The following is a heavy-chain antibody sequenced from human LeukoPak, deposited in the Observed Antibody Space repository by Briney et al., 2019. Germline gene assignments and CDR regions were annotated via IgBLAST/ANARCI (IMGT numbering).Heavy chain of an antibody. V-gene: IGHV3-53*01. Sequence: GGSLTLSCAASGFTFNSYAMNWVRQAPGKGLEWVSVIYSGGSTYYADSVKGRFTISRDNSKNTLYLQMNSLRAEDTAVYYCARDLYGSATSDYWGQGTLVTVSS. D-gene: IGHD3-10*01. CDR1: GFTFNSYA. J-gene: IGHJ4*02. CDR3: ARDLYGSATSDY. CDR2: IYSGGST.